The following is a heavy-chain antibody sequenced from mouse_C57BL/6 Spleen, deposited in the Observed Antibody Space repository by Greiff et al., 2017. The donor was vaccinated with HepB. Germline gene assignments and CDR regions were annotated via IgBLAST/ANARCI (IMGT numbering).Heavy chain of an antibody. CDR1: GYTFTSYW. CDR2: IHPNSGST. D-gene: IGHD2-2*01. Sequence: QVQLQQPGAELVKPGASVKLSCKASGYTFTSYWMHWVKQRPGQGLEWIGMIHPNSGSTNYNEKFKSKATLTVDKSSSTAYMQLSSLTSEDSAVYYCARSDMVTTGVPYSGQGTLVTVSA. V-gene: IGHV1-64*01. CDR3: ARSDMVTTGVPY. J-gene: IGHJ3*01.